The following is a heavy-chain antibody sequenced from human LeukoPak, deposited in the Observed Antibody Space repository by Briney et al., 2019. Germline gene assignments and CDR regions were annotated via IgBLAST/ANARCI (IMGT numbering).Heavy chain of an antibody. CDR2: IRYDGSNK. D-gene: IGHD6-19*01. V-gene: IGHV3-30*02. Sequence: GGSLRLSCAASGFTFSSYGMHWVRQAPGKGLEWVAFIRYDGSNKYYADSVKGRFTISRDNSKNTLYLQMNSLRAEDTAVYCCASWIAVAGKGDYWGQGTLVTVSS. CDR1: GFTFSSYG. CDR3: ASWIAVAGKGDY. J-gene: IGHJ4*02.